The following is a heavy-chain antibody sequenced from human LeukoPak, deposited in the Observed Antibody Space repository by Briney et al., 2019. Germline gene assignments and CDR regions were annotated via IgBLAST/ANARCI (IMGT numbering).Heavy chain of an antibody. V-gene: IGHV3-30*04. J-gene: IGHJ4*02. CDR2: ISYDGSNK. CDR3: AKLLTSGWRPIDY. CDR1: GFTFSSYA. D-gene: IGHD6-19*01. Sequence: GGSLRLSCAASGFTFSSYAMHWVRQAPGKGLEWVAVISYDGSNKYYADSVKGRFTISRDNSKNTLYVQMNSLRAEDTAVYYCAKLLTSGWRPIDYWGQGTLVTVSS.